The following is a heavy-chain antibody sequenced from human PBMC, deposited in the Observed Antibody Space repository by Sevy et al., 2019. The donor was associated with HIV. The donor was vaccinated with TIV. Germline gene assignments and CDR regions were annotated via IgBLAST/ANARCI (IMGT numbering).Heavy chain of an antibody. D-gene: IGHD2-8*01. CDR3: ARAEYCTKGVCYTALYYYYYGMDV. CDR1: GFTFSSYG. J-gene: IGHJ6*02. CDR2: IWYDGSNK. Sequence: GGSLRLSCAASGFTFSSYGMHWVRQAPGKGLEWVAVIWYDGSNKYYADSVKGRFTISRDNSKNTLYLQMNSLRAEDTAVYYLARAEYCTKGVCYTALYYYYYGMDVWGQGTTVTVSS. V-gene: IGHV3-33*01.